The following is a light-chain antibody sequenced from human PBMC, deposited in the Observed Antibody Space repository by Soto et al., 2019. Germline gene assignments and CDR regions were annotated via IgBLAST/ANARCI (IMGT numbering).Light chain of an antibody. V-gene: IGKV3-20*01. CDR2: GAS. CDR1: QSVSSSY. Sequence: EIVLTQSPGTLSLSPGERATLSCRASQSVSSSYLAWYQQKPGQAPRLLIYGASSRATAIPDRFSGSGSGTDFTLTISRLEPEDFAVYYGQQYGSSPRLTFGGGTKVEIK. CDR3: QQYGSSPRLT. J-gene: IGKJ4*01.